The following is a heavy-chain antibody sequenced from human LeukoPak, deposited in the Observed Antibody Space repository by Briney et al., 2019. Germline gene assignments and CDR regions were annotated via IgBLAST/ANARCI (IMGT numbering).Heavy chain of an antibody. J-gene: IGHJ4*02. CDR2: INWNGGST. CDR3: AREGDLGYCSGGSCYYFDY. D-gene: IGHD2-15*01. V-gene: IGHV3-20*04. Sequence: GGSLRLSCAASGFTFDDYGMSWVRQAPGKGLGWVSGINWNGGSTGYADSVKGRFTISRDNAKNSLYLQMNSLRAEDTALYYCAREGDLGYCSGGSCYYFDYWGQGTLVTVSS. CDR1: GFTFDDYG.